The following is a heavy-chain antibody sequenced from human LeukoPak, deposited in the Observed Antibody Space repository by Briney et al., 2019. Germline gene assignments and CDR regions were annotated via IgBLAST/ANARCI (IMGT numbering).Heavy chain of an antibody. CDR2: ISSNGGST. D-gene: IGHD1-26*01. Sequence: GGSLRLSCAAPGFTFSSYAMHWVRQAPGQGLEYVSAISSNGGSTFYANSVKGRFTISRDTSKNTLYLQMGSLRADDMAVYYCVRVSGSYGYWGQGTLVTVSS. CDR1: GFTFSSYA. J-gene: IGHJ4*02. V-gene: IGHV3-64*01. CDR3: VRVSGSYGY.